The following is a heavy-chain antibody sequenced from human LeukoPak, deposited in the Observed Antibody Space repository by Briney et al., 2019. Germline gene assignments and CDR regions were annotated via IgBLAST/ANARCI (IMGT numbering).Heavy chain of an antibody. V-gene: IGHV1-18*01. CDR3: ARLPYCSSTSCPSSLDY. J-gene: IGHJ4*02. CDR2: ISAYNGNT. Sequence: ASVKVSCKASGYTFTSYAINWVRQAPGQGLEWMGWISAYNGNTNYAQKLQGRVTMTTDTSTSTAYMELRSLRSDDTAVYYCARLPYCSSTSCPSSLDYWGQGTLVTVSS. D-gene: IGHD2-2*01. CDR1: GYTFTSYA.